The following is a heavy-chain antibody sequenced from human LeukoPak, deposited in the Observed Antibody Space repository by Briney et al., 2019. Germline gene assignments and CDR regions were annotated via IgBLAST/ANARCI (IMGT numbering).Heavy chain of an antibody. J-gene: IGHJ4*02. CDR3: AESGPYSSSWYGD. CDR2: INEDGSEK. CDR1: GFTFRNYW. Sequence: PGGSLRLSCAASGFTFRNYWMNWVRQAPGKGLEWVANINEDGSEKNYVDSVKGRFTTSRDNARNSLSLQMNSLRSEDTAVYYCAESGPYSSSWYGDWGQGTLVTVSS. V-gene: IGHV3-7*05. D-gene: IGHD6-13*01.